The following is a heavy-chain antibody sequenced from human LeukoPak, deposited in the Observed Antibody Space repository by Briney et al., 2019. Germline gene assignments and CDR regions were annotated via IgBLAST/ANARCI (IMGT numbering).Heavy chain of an antibody. Sequence: GSLRLSCAASGFTFSSYEMNWIRQPPGKGLEWIGEINHSGSTNYNPSLKSRVTISVDTSKNQFSLKLSSVTAADTAVYYCARKGLRRYYDSSGYSKLYYYYYMDVWGKGTTVTISS. CDR2: INHSGST. D-gene: IGHD3-22*01. J-gene: IGHJ6*03. CDR3: ARKGLRRYYDSSGYSKLYYYYYMDV. V-gene: IGHV4-34*01. CDR1: GFTFSSYE.